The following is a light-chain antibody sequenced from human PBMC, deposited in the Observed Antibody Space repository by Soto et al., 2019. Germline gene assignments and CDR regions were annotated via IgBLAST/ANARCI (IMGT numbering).Light chain of an antibody. CDR2: ASS. CDR1: SSDVGGYNY. Sequence: QSALTQPASVSGSPGKSITISCTGTSSDVGGYNYVSWYQHHAGKSPRLMIYASSNRPSGVSHRFSGSRSGNTASLTSSGLQAEDEADYYCSSYTSGTTLYVFGTGTKLTVL. V-gene: IGLV2-14*01. J-gene: IGLJ1*01. CDR3: SSYTSGTTLYV.